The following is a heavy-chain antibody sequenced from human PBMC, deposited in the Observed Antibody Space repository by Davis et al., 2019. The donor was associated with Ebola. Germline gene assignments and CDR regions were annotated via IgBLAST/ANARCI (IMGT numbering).Heavy chain of an antibody. J-gene: IGHJ4*02. Sequence: GESLKISCTASGFTFSSYGMHWVRQAPGKGLEWISDIGSRGSPKYYADSVRDRFTISRDNAKNSGYLRMNSLRDEDTAVYYCTRPGRRDSPGYWGQGTLVTVSS. CDR1: GFTFSSYG. CDR3: TRPGRRDSPGY. CDR2: IGSRGSPK. D-gene: IGHD5-24*01. V-gene: IGHV3-48*02.